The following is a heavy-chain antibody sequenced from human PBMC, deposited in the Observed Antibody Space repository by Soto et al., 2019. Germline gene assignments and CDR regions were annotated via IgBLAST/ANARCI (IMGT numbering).Heavy chain of an antibody. CDR1: GGTSSSYA. Sequence: SVKVSCKASGGTSSSYAISWVRQAPGQGLEWMGGIIPIFGTANYAQKFQGRVTITADKSTSTAYMELSSLRSEDTAVYYCARDNARDYYYYGMDVWGQGTTVTVSS. CDR3: ARDNARDYYYYGMDV. V-gene: IGHV1-69*06. CDR2: IIPIFGTA. D-gene: IGHD2-2*01. J-gene: IGHJ6*02.